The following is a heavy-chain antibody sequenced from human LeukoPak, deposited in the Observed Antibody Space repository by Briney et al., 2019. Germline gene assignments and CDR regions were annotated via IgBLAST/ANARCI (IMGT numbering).Heavy chain of an antibody. CDR2: VYYSGNT. J-gene: IGHJ3*02. D-gene: IGHD4-17*01. CDR1: GGSITSSSYY. V-gene: IGHV4-39*07. Sequence: SETLSLTCTVSGGSITSSSYYWGWIRQPLGKGLEWIGSVYYSGNTYYNPSLKSRVTISVDTSKKQFSLKLTSVTAANTAIYYCAREYGFMTTVFHAFDIWGQGTMVTVSS. CDR3: AREYGFMTTVFHAFDI.